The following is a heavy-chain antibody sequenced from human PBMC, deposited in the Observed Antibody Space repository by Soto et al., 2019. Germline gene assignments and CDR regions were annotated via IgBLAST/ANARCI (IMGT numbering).Heavy chain of an antibody. D-gene: IGHD2-8*02. V-gene: IGHV4-34*01. Sequence: QVQLQQWGAGLLKPSETLSLTCAVYGGSFSGYYWTWIRQPPGTGLEWIGEINHSGSTNYNPSLKGRATISVDTSKNQVALKLTSVTAADTAVYYCARDKSTGLFDYWGQGTLVTVSS. CDR1: GGSFSGYY. CDR3: ARDKSTGLFDY. CDR2: INHSGST. J-gene: IGHJ4*02.